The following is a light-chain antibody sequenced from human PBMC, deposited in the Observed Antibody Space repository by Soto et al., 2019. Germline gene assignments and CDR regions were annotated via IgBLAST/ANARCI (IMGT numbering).Light chain of an antibody. Sequence: HSVLTQPPSVSAAPGQKVTISCSGSSSNIGNNYVSWYQQLPGTAPKLLIYDNSKRPSGIPDRFSGSKSGTSATLGITGLQTGDEADYYCGTWDSSLSAGVFGGGTKVTVL. CDR1: SSNIGNNY. V-gene: IGLV1-51*01. CDR2: DNS. CDR3: GTWDSSLSAGV. J-gene: IGLJ2*01.